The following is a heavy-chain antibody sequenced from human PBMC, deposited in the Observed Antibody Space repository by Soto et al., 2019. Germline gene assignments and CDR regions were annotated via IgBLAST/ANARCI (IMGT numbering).Heavy chain of an antibody. CDR2: IIPVFGTV. CDR1: GGTFSNYA. Sequence: QVRLVQSGAEVKKPGSSVKVSCKASGGTFSNYAITWLRLAPGQGLEWLGGIIPVFGTVNYAQKFQGRVTITADESTSTAYMELNRLRSEDTAVYYCARDNPYTNSLGKWFDPWGQGTQVIVS. D-gene: IGHD6-13*01. V-gene: IGHV1-69*01. CDR3: ARDNPYTNSLGKWFDP. J-gene: IGHJ5*02.